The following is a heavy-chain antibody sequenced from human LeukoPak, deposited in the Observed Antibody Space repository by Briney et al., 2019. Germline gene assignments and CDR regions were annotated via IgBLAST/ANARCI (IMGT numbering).Heavy chain of an antibody. CDR1: GFTFSSYG. CDR2: ISWNSGSI. CDR3: AKGAGYDFWSGYYTY. J-gene: IGHJ4*02. Sequence: GGSLRLSCAASGFTFSSYGMHWVRQAPGKGLEWVSGISWNSGSIGYADSVKGRFTISRDNAKNSLYLQMNSLRAEDTALYYCAKGAGYDFWSGYYTYWGQGTLVTVSS. D-gene: IGHD3-3*01. V-gene: IGHV3-9*01.